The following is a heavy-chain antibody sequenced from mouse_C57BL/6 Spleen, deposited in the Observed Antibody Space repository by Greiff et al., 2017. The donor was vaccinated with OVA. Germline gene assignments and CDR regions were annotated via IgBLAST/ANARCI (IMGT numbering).Heavy chain of an antibody. Sequence: EVQRVESGGGLVKPGGSLKLSCAASGFTFSDYGMHWVRQAPEKGLEWVAYISSGSSTIYYADTVKGRFTISRDNAKNTLFLQMTILRSEDTAMYYGARPSYYGSSYGYFDYWGQGTTLTVSS. CDR1: GFTFSDYG. D-gene: IGHD1-1*01. V-gene: IGHV5-17*01. CDR2: ISSGSSTI. CDR3: ARPSYYGSSYGYFDY. J-gene: IGHJ2*01.